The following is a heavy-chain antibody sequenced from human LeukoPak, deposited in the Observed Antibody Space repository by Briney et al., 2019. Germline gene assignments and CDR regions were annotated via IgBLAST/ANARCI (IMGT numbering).Heavy chain of an antibody. CDR2: ISSCSTYK. D-gene: IGHD1-1*01. CDR1: GLTFSRYE. J-gene: IGHJ4*02. Sequence: SGGSLRLSCAVSGLTFSRYEMNWVRHAPGEGVEWVSSISSCSTYKYYTYSVQGRFTISRYNAKNSLYLQMNSLRAEDTAVYFCARSAAGTYYWGQGTLVTVSS. V-gene: IGHV3-21*01. CDR3: ARSAAGTYY.